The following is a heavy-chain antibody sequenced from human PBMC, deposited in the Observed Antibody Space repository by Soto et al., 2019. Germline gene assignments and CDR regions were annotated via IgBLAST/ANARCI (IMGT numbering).Heavy chain of an antibody. D-gene: IGHD6-13*01. V-gene: IGHV3-30*18. CDR1: GFTFSSYG. CDR2: ISYDGSKK. Sequence: ESGGGVVQPGRSLRLSCAASGFTFSSYGMHWVRQAPGKGLEWVAVISYDGSKKYYADSVKGRFTISRDRSKNTLYLQMNSLRAEDTAVYYCAKDVIAAAGTDYFDYWGQGTLVTVSS. J-gene: IGHJ4*02. CDR3: AKDVIAAAGTDYFDY.